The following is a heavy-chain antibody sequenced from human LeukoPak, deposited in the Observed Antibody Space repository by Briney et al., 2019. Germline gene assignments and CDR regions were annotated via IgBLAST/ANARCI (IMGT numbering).Heavy chain of an antibody. V-gene: IGHV3-30*02. Sequence: GGSLRLSCAASGFTFSSYGMHWVRQAPGKGLEWVAFIRYDGSNKYYADSVKGRFTISRDNSKNTLYLQMNSLRAEDTAVYYCAKGVYDFWSGYYPNNNWFDHWGQGTLVTVSS. J-gene: IGHJ5*02. D-gene: IGHD3-3*01. CDR1: GFTFSSYG. CDR3: AKGVYDFWSGYYPNNNWFDH. CDR2: IRYDGSNK.